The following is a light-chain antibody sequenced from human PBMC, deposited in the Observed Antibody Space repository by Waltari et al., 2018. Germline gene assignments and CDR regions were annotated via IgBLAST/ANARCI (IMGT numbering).Light chain of an antibody. CDR2: DNN. J-gene: IGLJ1*01. V-gene: IGLV1-51*01. CDR1: SSNIGNNY. CDR3: GTWDSSLSAGV. Sequence: QSVLTQPPSVSAAPGQKVTISCSGSSSNIGNNYLSWYQQLPGTAPTLLIYDNNKGPSGIPDRCSGSKSGTSATLVITGLQTGDEADYYCGTWDSSLSAGVFGTGTKVTVL.